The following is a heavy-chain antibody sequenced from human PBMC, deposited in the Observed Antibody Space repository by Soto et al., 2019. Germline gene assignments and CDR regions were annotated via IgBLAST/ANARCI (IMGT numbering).Heavy chain of an antibody. CDR2: IYSGGST. CDR1: GFTVSSNY. J-gene: IGHJ4*02. Sequence: GGSVRLSCAASGFTVSSNYMSWVRQAPGKGLEWVSVIYSGGSTYYADSVKGRFTISRDNSKNTLYLQMNSLRAEDTAVYYCERETYYYDSSGYYDYWGQGTLVTVS. CDR3: ERETYYYDSSGYYDY. V-gene: IGHV3-53*01. D-gene: IGHD3-22*01.